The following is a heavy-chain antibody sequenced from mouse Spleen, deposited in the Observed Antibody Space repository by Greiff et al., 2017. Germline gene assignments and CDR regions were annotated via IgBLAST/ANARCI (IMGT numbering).Heavy chain of an antibody. D-gene: IGHD2-10*01. V-gene: IGHV1-15*01. CDR1: GYTFTDYE. Sequence: QVQLQQSGAELVRPGASVTLSCKASGYTFTDYEMHWVKQTPVHGLEWIGAIDPETGGTAYNQKFKGKAILTADKSSSTAYMELRSLTSEDSAVYYCTRTPYYGTAFAYWGQGTLVTVSA. CDR2: IDPETGGT. J-gene: IGHJ3*01. CDR3: TRTPYYGTAFAY.